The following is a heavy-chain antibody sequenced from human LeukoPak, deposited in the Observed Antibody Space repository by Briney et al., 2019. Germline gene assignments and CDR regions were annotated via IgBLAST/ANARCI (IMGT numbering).Heavy chain of an antibody. CDR3: ARASGDQRYYYYYLDV. D-gene: IGHD2-2*01. J-gene: IGHJ6*03. Sequence: SETLSLTCTVSGGSISSISNYWGWIRQPPGKGVEWIGSNYYSGTTDYNPSLKSRVTISVDTSMNHFSLKLSSVTAADTAVYYCARASGDQRYYYYYLDVWGKGTTVTVSS. CDR1: GGSISSISNY. CDR2: NYYSGTT. V-gene: IGHV4-39*02.